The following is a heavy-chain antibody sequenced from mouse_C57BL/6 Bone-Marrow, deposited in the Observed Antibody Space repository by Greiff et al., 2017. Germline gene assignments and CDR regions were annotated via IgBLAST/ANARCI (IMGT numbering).Heavy chain of an antibody. J-gene: IGHJ2*01. V-gene: IGHV1-80*01. CDR1: GYAFSSYW. D-gene: IGHD1-1*01. CDR2: IYPGDGDT. Sequence: VQGVESGAELVKPGASVKISCKASGYAFSSYWMNWVKQRPGKGLEWIGQIYPGDGDTNYNGKFKGKATLTADKSSSTAYMQLSSLTSEDSAVYFCAVITTVVGYFDYWGQGTTLTVSS. CDR3: AVITTVVGYFDY.